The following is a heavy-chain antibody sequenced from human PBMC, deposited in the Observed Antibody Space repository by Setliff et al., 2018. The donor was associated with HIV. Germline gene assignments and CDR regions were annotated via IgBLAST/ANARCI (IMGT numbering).Heavy chain of an antibody. V-gene: IGHV4-4*02. Sequence: PSETLSLTCGGSGAAISSTNWWTWVRQSPGEGLEWIGEIYHSGTIYYNPSLKSRVTISLDKSNNQFSLNLRSVTAADTAVYYCASSRGFYALPSWGQGTLGTVSS. CDR2: IYHSGTI. CDR3: ASSRGFYALPS. CDR1: GAAISSTNW. D-gene: IGHD3-22*01. J-gene: IGHJ5*02.